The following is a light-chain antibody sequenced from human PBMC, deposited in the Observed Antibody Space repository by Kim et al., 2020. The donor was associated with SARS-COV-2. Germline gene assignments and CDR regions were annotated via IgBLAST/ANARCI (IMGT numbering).Light chain of an antibody. CDR1: SLRSYY. J-gene: IGLJ2*01. V-gene: IGLV3-19*01. Sequence: SSELTQDPAVSVALGQTVRITCKGDSLRSYYASWYQQKPGQAPVLVIYGKNNRPSGIPDRFSGSSSGNTASLTITGAQADDEADYYCNSRDSNGNVVFGGGTQLTVL. CDR3: NSRDSNGNVV. CDR2: GKN.